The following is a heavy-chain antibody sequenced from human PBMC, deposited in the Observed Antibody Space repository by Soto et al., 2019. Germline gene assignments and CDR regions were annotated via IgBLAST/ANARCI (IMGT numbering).Heavy chain of an antibody. CDR1: GFTFSSYG. D-gene: IGHD2-8*02. J-gene: IGHJ4*02. CDR2: ISKDGSVK. CDR3: TGEVASGY. Sequence: QVQLVESGGGVVQPGRSLRLSCAASGFTFSSYGMHWVRQAPGTGLEGVAVISKDGSVKYYAESVKGRFTISRDNSKNTLYLQMNSLGAEDTAAYYCTGEVASGYGGQGTLVTVSS. V-gene: IGHV3-30*03.